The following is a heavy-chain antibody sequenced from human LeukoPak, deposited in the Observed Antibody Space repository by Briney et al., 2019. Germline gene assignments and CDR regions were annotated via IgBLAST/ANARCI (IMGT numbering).Heavy chain of an antibody. D-gene: IGHD4-17*01. CDR1: GFTFGSYS. V-gene: IGHV3-48*01. CDR2: ISSSSSTI. J-gene: IGHJ3*02. CDR3: ARNMTTRAFDI. Sequence: GGSLRLSCAASGFTFGSYSMNWVRQAPGKGLEWVSYISSSSSTIYYADSVKGRFTVSRDNAKNSLYLQMNSLRAEDTAVYFCARNMTTRAFDIWGQGTMVTVSS.